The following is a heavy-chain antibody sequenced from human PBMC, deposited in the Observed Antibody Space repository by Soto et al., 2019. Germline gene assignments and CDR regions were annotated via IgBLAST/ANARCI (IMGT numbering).Heavy chain of an antibody. CDR2: ISAYNGNT. V-gene: IGHV1-18*01. J-gene: IGHJ4*02. CDR3: ARRGSYYGSGSYYDPLYYFDY. D-gene: IGHD3-10*01. CDR1: GYTFTSYG. Sequence: GASVKVSCKASGYTFTSYGISWVRQAPGQGLEWMGWISAYNGNTNYAQKLQGRVTMTTDTSTSTAYMELRSLRSDDTAVYYCARRGSYYGSGSYYDPLYYFDYWGQGTLVTVSS.